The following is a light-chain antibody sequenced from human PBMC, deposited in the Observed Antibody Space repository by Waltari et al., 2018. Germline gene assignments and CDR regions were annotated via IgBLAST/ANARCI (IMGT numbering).Light chain of an antibody. CDR2: GAA. CDR1: QNLSSNF. CDR3: QQYGTSPYT. J-gene: IGKJ2*01. V-gene: IGKV3-20*01. Sequence: MVLTQSPGTRSLSPVVKASISCKASQNLSSNFLALYRQRPGQPPGLLIHGAAKRAAGIPDTFSGSGSGTDFTLTISRLEAEDSAVYYCQQYGTSPYTFGQGTKVEIK.